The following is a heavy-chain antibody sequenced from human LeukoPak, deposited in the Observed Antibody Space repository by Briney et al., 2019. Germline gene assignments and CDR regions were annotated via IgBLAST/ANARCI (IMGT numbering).Heavy chain of an antibody. V-gene: IGHV4-59*08. J-gene: IGHJ4*02. CDR1: GGSISRYS. D-gene: IGHD6-13*01. CDR2: ISSSGST. Sequence: ASETLSLTCTVSGGSISRYSWSWIRQPPGKGPEWIGCISSSGSTNYNPSLKSPVTISVDTSKNQFSLKLSSVTAADTAVYHCARHGHSTSWKLFDYRGQGTLVTVSS. CDR3: ARHGHSTSWKLFDY.